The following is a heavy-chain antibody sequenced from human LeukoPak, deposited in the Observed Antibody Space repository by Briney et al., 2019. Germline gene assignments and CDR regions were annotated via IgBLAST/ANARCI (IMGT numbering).Heavy chain of an antibody. V-gene: IGHV3-30*02. CDR3: AKRGGYCSGGSCYCWFDP. D-gene: IGHD2-15*01. CDR1: GFTFSSYG. Sequence: PGGSLRLSCAASGFTFSSYGMHWVRQAPGKGLEWVAFIRYDGSNKYYADSVKGRFTISRDNSKNTLYLQMNSLRAEDTAVYYCAKRGGYCSGGSCYCWFDPWGQGTLVTVSS. CDR2: IRYDGSNK. J-gene: IGHJ5*02.